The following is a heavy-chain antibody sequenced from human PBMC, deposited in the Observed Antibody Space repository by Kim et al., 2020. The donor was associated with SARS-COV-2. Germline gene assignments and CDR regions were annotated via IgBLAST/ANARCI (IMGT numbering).Heavy chain of an antibody. D-gene: IGHD6-19*01. CDR3: ARDKVYSSGLNWFDP. J-gene: IGHJ5*02. Sequence: DSVKGRFTISRDNAKNSLYLQMNSLRAEDTAVYYCARDKVYSSGLNWFDPWGQGTLVTVSS. V-gene: IGHV3-21*01.